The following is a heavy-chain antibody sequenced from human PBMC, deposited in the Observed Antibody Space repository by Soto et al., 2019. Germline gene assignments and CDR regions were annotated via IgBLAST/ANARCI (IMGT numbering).Heavy chain of an antibody. CDR1: GFTFSSYG. CDR2: IPNTENKK. V-gene: IGHV3-30-3*01. D-gene: IGHD3-10*01. J-gene: IGHJ3*01. CDR3: ARTAGERVRGAFDV. Sequence: HPGGSLRLCCVASGFTFSSYGMHWVRQAPGKGLEWVAVIPNTENKKYYADSVKGRFTISSDNSQNTLFLHMDSLMSEDTAIYYCARTAGERVRGAFDVWGQGT.